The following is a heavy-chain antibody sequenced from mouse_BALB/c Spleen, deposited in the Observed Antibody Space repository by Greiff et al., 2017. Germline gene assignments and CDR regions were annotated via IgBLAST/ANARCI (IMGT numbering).Heavy chain of an antibody. Sequence: EVMLVESGGGLVKPGGSLKLSCAASGFTFSSYAMSWVRQTPEKRLEWVASISSGGSTYYPDSVKGRFTISRDNARNILYLQMSSLRSEDTAMYYCARDYYGSYYAMDYWGQGTSVTVSS. CDR2: ISSGGST. CDR3: ARDYYGSYYAMDY. CDR1: GFTFSSYA. D-gene: IGHD1-1*01. J-gene: IGHJ4*01. V-gene: IGHV5-6-5*01.